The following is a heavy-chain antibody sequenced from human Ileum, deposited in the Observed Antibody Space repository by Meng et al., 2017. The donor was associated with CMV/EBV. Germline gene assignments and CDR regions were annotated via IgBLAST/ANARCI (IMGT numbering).Heavy chain of an antibody. V-gene: IGHV3-21*01. CDR2: ISSSSSYI. Sequence: GESLKISCAASGFTFSSYSMNWVRQAPGKGLEWVSSISSSSSYIYYADSVKGRFTISRDNAKNSLYLQMNSLRAEDTAVYYCAGGKTGVTEFDYWGQGTLVTVSS. J-gene: IGHJ4*02. CDR1: GFTFSSYS. CDR3: AGGKTGVTEFDY. D-gene: IGHD2-21*02.